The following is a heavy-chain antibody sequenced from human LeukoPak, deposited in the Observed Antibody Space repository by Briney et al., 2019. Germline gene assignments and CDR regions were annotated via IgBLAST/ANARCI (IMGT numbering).Heavy chain of an antibody. D-gene: IGHD1-26*01. J-gene: IGHJ3*02. CDR3: AKRIVGAKSAFDI. CDR1: GFTFSSYV. CDR2: ISGSGGST. V-gene: IGHV3-23*01. Sequence: GGSLRLSCAASGFTFSSYVMSWVRQAPGKGLEWVSAISGSGGSTYYADSVKGRFTISRDNSKNTLYLQMNSLRAEDTAVYYCAKRIVGAKSAFDIWGQGTMVTVSS.